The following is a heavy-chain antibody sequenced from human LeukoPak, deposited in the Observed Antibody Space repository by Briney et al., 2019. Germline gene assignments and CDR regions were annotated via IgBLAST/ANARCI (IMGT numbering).Heavy chain of an antibody. Sequence: GESLKISCKGSGYSFTTYWIGWVRQMPGKGLGWMGNIYPGDSDTRYSPSFQGQVTISADKSISTAYLQWSSLKASDAAIYYCARRGVTTGYFDYWGQGILVTVSS. J-gene: IGHJ4*02. CDR3: ARRGVTTGYFDY. CDR2: IYPGDSDT. CDR1: GYSFTTYW. D-gene: IGHD4-17*01. V-gene: IGHV5-51*01.